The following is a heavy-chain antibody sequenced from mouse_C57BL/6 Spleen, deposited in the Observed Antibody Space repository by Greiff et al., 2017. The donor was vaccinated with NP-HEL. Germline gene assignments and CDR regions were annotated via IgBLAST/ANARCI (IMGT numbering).Heavy chain of an antibody. CDR3: ARNYGYDYYAMDY. Sequence: QVHVKQPGAELVRPGSSVKLSCKASGYTFTSYWMHWVKQRPIQGLEWIGNIDPSDSETHYNQKFKDKAKLTVDKSSSTAYMQLSSLTSEDSAVYYCARNYGYDYYAMDYWGQGTSVTVSS. CDR1: GYTFTSYW. CDR2: IDPSDSET. D-gene: IGHD2-2*01. V-gene: IGHV1-52*01. J-gene: IGHJ4*01.